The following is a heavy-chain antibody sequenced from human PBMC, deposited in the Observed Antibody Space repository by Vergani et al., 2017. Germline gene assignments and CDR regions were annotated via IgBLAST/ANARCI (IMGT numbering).Heavy chain of an antibody. J-gene: IGHJ4*02. CDR2: IYYSGST. V-gene: IGHV4-61*01. CDR1: GGSVSSGSYY. CDR3: ARGKVGPYSSSWYYDY. Sequence: QVQLQESGPGLVKPSETLSLTCTVSGGSVSSGSYYWSWIRQPPGKGLEWIGYIYYSGSTNYNPSLKSRVTISVDTSKNQLSLKLSSVTAADTAVYYCARGKVGPYSSSWYYDYWGQGTLVTVSS. D-gene: IGHD6-13*01.